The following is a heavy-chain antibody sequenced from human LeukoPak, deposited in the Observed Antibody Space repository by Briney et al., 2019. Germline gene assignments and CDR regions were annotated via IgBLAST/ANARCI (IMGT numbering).Heavy chain of an antibody. J-gene: IGHJ6*02. CDR2: INAGNGNT. CDR1: GYTFTSYA. Sequence: EASVKVSCKASGYTFTSYAMHWVRQAPGQRLEWMGWINAGNGNTKYSQKFQGRVTMTEDTSTDTAYMELSSLRSEDTAVYYCARGAVVTIFYYYYGMDVWGQGTTVTVSS. CDR3: ARGAVVTIFYYYYGMDV. V-gene: IGHV1-3*01. D-gene: IGHD2-21*02.